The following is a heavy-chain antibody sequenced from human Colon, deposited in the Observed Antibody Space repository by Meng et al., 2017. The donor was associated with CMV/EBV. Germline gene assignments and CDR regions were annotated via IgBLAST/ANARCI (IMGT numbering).Heavy chain of an antibody. V-gene: IGHV1-2*02. CDR2: INPNSGGT. Sequence: VQRGQSGGGVKKPGASVKVSCKASGYTFTGYFMYWVRQAPGQGLEWMGSINPNSGGTNYAQKFQGRVTMTRDTSINTAYMELSRLRSDDTAVYYCATVSGGDFDYWGQGTLVTVSS. CDR1: GYTFTGYF. J-gene: IGHJ4*02. D-gene: IGHD1-26*01. CDR3: ATVSGGDFDY.